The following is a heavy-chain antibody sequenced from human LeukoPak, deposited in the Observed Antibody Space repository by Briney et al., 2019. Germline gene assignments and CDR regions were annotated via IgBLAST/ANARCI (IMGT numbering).Heavy chain of an antibody. J-gene: IGHJ4*02. CDR2: INSDGSST. Sequence: GGSLRLSCAASGFPFTTYWMHWVRQAPGKGLVWVSGINSDGSSTTYADSVKGRFTISRDNAKNTLYLQMNSLRAEDTAVYCCARSSGWYDYWGQGTLVTVSS. CDR1: GFPFTTYW. CDR3: ARSSGWYDY. D-gene: IGHD6-19*01. V-gene: IGHV3-74*01.